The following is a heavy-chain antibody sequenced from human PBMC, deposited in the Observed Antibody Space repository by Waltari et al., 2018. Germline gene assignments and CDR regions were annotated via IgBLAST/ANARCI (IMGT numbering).Heavy chain of an antibody. J-gene: IGHJ4*02. V-gene: IGHV1-2*06. CDR1: GYTFTGFY. CDR3: ARDHHSDCPGGVCFHFDY. D-gene: IGHD2-8*02. CDR2: INPDSGAT. Sequence: QVQLVQSGAEVKKPGASVKVSCKTSGYTFTGFYIYWMRQAPGQGLEYMGRINPDSGATDYAQKFVGRLTMTRDTSINTAYMEMSSLTPDDTAVFYCARDHHSDCPGGVCFHFDYWGQGTLVTVSS.